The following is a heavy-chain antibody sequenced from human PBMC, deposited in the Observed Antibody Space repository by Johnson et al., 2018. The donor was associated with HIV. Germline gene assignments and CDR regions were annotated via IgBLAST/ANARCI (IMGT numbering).Heavy chain of an antibody. CDR1: GFAFSSFG. D-gene: IGHD4-23*01. J-gene: IGHJ3*02. CDR3: ARATVVTFDAFDI. V-gene: IGHV3-30*03. CDR2: ISYDGSNK. Sequence: QVQLVESGGGVVQPGRSLRLSCAASGFAFSSFGMHWVRQAPGKGLEWVAVISYDGSNKYYADSVKGRFTISRDNSENTLYLQMNSLRAEDTAVYYCARATVVTFDAFDIWGQGTMVTVSS.